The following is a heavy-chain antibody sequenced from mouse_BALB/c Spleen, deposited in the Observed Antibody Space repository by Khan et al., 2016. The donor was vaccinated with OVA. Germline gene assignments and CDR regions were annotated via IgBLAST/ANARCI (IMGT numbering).Heavy chain of an antibody. Sequence: QIQLVQSGPELKKPGETVKISCKASGYTFTNYGMNWVKQAPGKGLKWMGWINTYTGERTYADDFKGRFVFSLETSASTAYLQISNLKNEDMTTYFCARISADWYSDVWGAGTTVTVSS. D-gene: IGHD6-2*01. CDR2: INTYTGER. V-gene: IGHV9-1*02. CDR3: ARISADWYSDV. CDR1: GYTFTNYG. J-gene: IGHJ1*01.